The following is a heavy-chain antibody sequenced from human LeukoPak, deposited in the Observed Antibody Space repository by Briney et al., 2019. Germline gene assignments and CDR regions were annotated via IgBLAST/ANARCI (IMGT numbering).Heavy chain of an antibody. Sequence: SETLSLTCAVSGGSISSSNWWSWVRQPPGKGLEWIGEIYHSGSTNYNPSLKSRITISVDTSKKQFSLKLSSVTAADTAVYYCARVGVAAKSSRYFDSWGQGTLVAVSS. CDR3: ARVGVAAKSSRYFDS. CDR2: IYHSGST. V-gene: IGHV4-4*02. J-gene: IGHJ4*02. D-gene: IGHD2-15*01. CDR1: GGSISSSNW.